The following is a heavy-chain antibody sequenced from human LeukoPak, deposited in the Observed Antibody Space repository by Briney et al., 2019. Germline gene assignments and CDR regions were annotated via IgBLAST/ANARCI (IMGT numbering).Heavy chain of an antibody. CDR2: ISSSSSYI. CDR3: ARVGGREFDY. D-gene: IGHD3-16*01. Sequence: PGGSLRLSCAASGFTVSSNYMSWVRQAPGKGLEWVSSISSSSSYIYYADSVKGRFTISRDNAKNSLYLQMNSLRAEDTAVYYCARVGGREFDYWGQGTLVTVSS. CDR1: GFTVSSNY. V-gene: IGHV3-21*01. J-gene: IGHJ4*02.